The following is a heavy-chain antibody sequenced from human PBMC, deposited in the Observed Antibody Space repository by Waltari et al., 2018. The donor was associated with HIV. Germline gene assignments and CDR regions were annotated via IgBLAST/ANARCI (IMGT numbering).Heavy chain of an antibody. Sequence: QVQLQASGPGLVKPSEPLSLPGSVSGGSISRYYWSWIRQPAGKGPEWIGRIYPSGRTNYGPSLKSRVTLSVDTSKNQFSLKLMSVIAADTAMYYCARGAGELQGRAFDYWGQGTLVTVSS. CDR2: IYPSGRT. J-gene: IGHJ4*02. CDR3: ARGAGELQGRAFDY. D-gene: IGHD1-7*01. CDR1: GGSISRYY. V-gene: IGHV4-4*07.